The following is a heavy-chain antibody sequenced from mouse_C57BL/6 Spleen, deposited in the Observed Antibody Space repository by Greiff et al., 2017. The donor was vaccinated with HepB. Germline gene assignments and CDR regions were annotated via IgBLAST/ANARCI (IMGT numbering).Heavy chain of an antibody. CDR3: APLYYDYDEGFAY. V-gene: IGHV1-74*01. Sequence: VKLQQPGAELVKPGASVKLSCKASGYTFTSYWMHWVKQRPGQGLEWIGRIHPSDSDTNYNQKFKGKATLTVDKSSSTAYMQLSSLTSEDSAVYYCAPLYYDYDEGFAYWGQGTLVTVSA. CDR2: IHPSDSDT. CDR1: GYTFTSYW. D-gene: IGHD2-4*01. J-gene: IGHJ3*01.